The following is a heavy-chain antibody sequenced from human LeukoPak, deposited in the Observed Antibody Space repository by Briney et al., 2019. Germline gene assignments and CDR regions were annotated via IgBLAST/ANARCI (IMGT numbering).Heavy chain of an antibody. V-gene: IGHV3-43*01. D-gene: IGHD3-16*01. Sequence: GGSLRLSCAASGLIFDDYTTHWVRQAPGKGLEWVSLISRNGAVTKYADSVKGRFTISRDNAKNSLYLQMNSLRAEDTAVYYCANSVTFGGALRGNWGQGTLVTVSS. CDR1: GLIFDDYT. CDR2: ISRNGAVT. J-gene: IGHJ4*02. CDR3: ANSVTFGGALRGN.